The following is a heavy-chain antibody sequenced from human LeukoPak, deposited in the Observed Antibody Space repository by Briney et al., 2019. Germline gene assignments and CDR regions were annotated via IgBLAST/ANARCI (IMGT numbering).Heavy chain of an antibody. Sequence: GGSLRLSCAASGFTFSSYGLHWVRQAPGKGLEWVALIRSDGNSKNYADSVKGRFTISRDASKKTVFLQMNSLRADDTAVYFCAKWSGDFPSYYLDYWGQGTLVTVSS. CDR2: IRSDGNSK. D-gene: IGHD4-17*01. CDR1: GFTFSSYG. V-gene: IGHV3-30*02. J-gene: IGHJ4*02. CDR3: AKWSGDFPSYYLDY.